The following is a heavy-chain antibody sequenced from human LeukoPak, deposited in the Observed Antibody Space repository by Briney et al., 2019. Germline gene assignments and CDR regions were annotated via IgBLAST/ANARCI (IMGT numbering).Heavy chain of an antibody. CDR1: GFTFSSYE. D-gene: IGHD2-15*01. CDR3: ARELLPPGRYCSGGSCYSPIYYYYGMDV. V-gene: IGHV3-48*03. J-gene: IGHJ6*02. CDR2: ISSSGSTI. Sequence: GGSLRLSCAASGFTFSSYEMNWVRQAPGKGLEWVSYISSSGSTIYYADSVKGRFTISRDNAKNSLYLQMNSLRAEDTAVYYCARELLPPGRYCSGGSCYSPIYYYYGMDVWGQGTTVTVSS.